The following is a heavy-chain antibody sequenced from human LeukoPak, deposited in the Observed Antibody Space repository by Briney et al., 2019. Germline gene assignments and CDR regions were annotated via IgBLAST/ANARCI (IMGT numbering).Heavy chain of an antibody. V-gene: IGHV4-30-4*01. CDR2: IYYSGST. CDR1: GGSISSYY. D-gene: IGHD3-10*01. Sequence: SETLSLTCTVSGGSISSYYWSWIRQPPGKGLEWIGYIYYSGSTYYNPSLKSRVTISVDTSKNQFSLKLSSVTAADTAVYYCARDRELSAYYYYGMDVWGQGTTVTVSS. J-gene: IGHJ6*02. CDR3: ARDRELSAYYYYGMDV.